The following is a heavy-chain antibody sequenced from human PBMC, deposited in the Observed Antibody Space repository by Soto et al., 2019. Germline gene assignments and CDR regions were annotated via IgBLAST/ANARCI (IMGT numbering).Heavy chain of an antibody. D-gene: IGHD4-17*01. CDR1: GFTFSSYS. V-gene: IGHV3-21*01. J-gene: IGHJ4*02. CDR2: ISSSSSYI. Sequence: EVQLVESGGGLVKPGGSLRLSCAASGFTFSSYSMNWVRQAPGKGLEWVSSISSSSSYIYYADSVKGRFTISRDNAKNSLYLQMNSLRAEDTAVYYCAILMNTVTKAFDYWGQGTLVTVSS. CDR3: AILMNTVTKAFDY.